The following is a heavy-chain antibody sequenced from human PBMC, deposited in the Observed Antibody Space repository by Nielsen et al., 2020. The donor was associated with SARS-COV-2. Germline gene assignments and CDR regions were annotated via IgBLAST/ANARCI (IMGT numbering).Heavy chain of an antibody. Sequence: GGSLRLSCAASGFTVSSNYMSWVRQAPGKGLEWVAVIYSGGDTYYADSVKGRFTISRDNSKNTLYLQMNSLRAEDTAVYYCARESAYGDYTGGLDYWGQGTLVTVSS. CDR3: ARESAYGDYTGGLDY. D-gene: IGHD4-17*01. CDR2: IYSGGDT. CDR1: GFTVSSNY. V-gene: IGHV3-53*01. J-gene: IGHJ4*02.